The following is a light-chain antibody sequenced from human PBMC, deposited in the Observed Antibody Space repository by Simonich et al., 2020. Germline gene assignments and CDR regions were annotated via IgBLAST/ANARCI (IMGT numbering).Light chain of an antibody. CDR1: QSVLYSSNTTNY. CDR2: WAS. J-gene: IGKJ2*01. V-gene: IGKV4-1*01. CDR3: QQYYSTPYT. Sequence: DIVMTQSPDSLAVSLGERATINCKSSQSVLYSSNTTNYLAWYQQKPGQPPKLLIYWASTRESGVPDRFSGSGSGTDFTLTISSLQAEDVAVYYCQQYYSTPYTFGQGTKVEIK.